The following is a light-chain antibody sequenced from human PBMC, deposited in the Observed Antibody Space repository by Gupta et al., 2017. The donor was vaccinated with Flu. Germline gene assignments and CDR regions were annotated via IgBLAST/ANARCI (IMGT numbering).Light chain of an antibody. CDR3: AAWDDRLNAWT. CDR2: KNN. V-gene: IGLV1-47*01. Sequence: SVLTQPPSASGTPGRTVAMSCSGNLSNIGNNFVYWYQQLPGTAPKLIIFKNNQRPSGVPGRFSGSKSDTSASLAVSGLRSEDEADYFCAAWDDRLNAWTFGGGTKLNVL. J-gene: IGLJ3*02. CDR1: LSNIGNNF.